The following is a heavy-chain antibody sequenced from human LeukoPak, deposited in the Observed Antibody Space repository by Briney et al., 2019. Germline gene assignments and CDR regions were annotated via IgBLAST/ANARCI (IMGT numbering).Heavy chain of an antibody. Sequence: SETLSLTCTVSGGSISSSSYYWGWLRQPPGTGLEWIGSIYYSGSTYYNPSLKSRVTISVDTSKNQFSLKLSSVTAADTAVYYCASRRFGDESFDYWGQGTLVTVSS. D-gene: IGHD3-10*01. J-gene: IGHJ4*02. CDR1: GGSISSSSYY. CDR3: ASRRFGDESFDY. V-gene: IGHV4-39*01. CDR2: IYYSGST.